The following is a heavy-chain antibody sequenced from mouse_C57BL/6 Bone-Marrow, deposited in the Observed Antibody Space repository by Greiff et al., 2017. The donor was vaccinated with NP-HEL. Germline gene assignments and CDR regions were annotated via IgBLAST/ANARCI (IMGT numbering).Heavy chain of an antibody. CDR2: IWRGGST. V-gene: IGHV2-5*01. Sequence: QVQLQQSGPGLVQPSQSLSITCTVSGFSLTSYGVHWVRQSPGKGLEWLGVIWRGGSTDYNAAFMSRLSITKDNSKSQVFFKMNSLQADDTAIYYCAKKKLGRGWYFDVWGTGTTVTVSS. CDR3: AKKKLGRGWYFDV. J-gene: IGHJ1*03. D-gene: IGHD4-1*01. CDR1: GFSLTSYG.